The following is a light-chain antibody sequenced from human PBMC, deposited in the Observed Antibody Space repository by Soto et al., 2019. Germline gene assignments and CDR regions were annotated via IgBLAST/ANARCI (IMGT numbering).Light chain of an antibody. J-gene: IGKJ1*01. CDR3: HQYGSSLWT. V-gene: IGKV3-20*01. CDR2: GAS. CDR1: QSISSSY. Sequence: EIVLTQSPGTLSLSPGEGATLSCRASQSISSSYLAWYQQKPGQAPRLLIYGASSRATGIPDRFSGSGSGTDFTLTIGRLEPEDCAVYYCHQYGSSLWTFGQGTKVEIK.